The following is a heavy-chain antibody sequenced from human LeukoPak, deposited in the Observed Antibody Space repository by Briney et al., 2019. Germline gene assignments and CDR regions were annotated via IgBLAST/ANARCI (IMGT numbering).Heavy chain of an antibody. V-gene: IGHV3-30*02. D-gene: IGHD3/OR15-3a*01. J-gene: IGHJ4*02. Sequence: GGSLRLSCAASGYSFTYNGIHWVRQAPGKGLEWVAFIRNDGSQKYYADSVKGRFTISRDTSKSMLFLQMNSLRTEDTAVYYCARTAGWTGPDYWGQGTLVIVSS. CDR1: GYSFTYNG. CDR3: ARTAGWTGPDY. CDR2: IRNDGSQK.